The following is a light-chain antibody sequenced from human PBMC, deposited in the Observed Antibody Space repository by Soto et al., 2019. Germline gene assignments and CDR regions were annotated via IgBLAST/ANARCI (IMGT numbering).Light chain of an antibody. CDR3: QQCGSSPLIA. CDR2: CVS. V-gene: IGKV3-20*01. Sequence: EILLTHSPGTLSLSPWERSTLSCRAIQSVSSRYLALYQQKPGQAPKFLIYCVSSRATGIPDRFSGSGSGTDLNLTISRMENEDFAVYNVQQCGSSPLIACGPGTRLANK. CDR1: QSVSSRY. J-gene: IGKJ5*01.